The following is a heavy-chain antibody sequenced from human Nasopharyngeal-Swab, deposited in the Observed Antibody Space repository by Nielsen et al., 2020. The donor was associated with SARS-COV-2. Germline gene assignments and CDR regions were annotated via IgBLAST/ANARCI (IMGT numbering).Heavy chain of an antibody. CDR1: GFTFSSYG. D-gene: IGHD2-15*01. V-gene: IGHV3-33*01. CDR2: IWYDGSNK. J-gene: IGHJ6*02. CDR3: ARERTDCSGGSCYSYGMDV. Sequence: GESLKISCAASGFTFSSYGMHWVRQAPGKGLEWVAVIWYDGSNKYYADSVKGRFTISRDNSKNTLYLQMNSLRAGDTAVYYCARERTDCSGGSCYSYGMDVWGQGTTVTVSS.